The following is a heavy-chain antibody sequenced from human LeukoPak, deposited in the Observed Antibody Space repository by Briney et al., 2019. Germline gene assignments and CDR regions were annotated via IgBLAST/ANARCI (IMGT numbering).Heavy chain of an antibody. Sequence: GASVKVSCKGSGYIFTSYAIHWVRQAPGQTLEWVGWIKTGDGNTKYSEKLQGRVTITRDTSASTAYMELSSLRSEDTAVYYCVRKYCSSSSCYDYYYYGMDVWGQRTTVTVSS. J-gene: IGHJ6*02. V-gene: IGHV1-3*04. CDR2: IKTGDGNT. D-gene: IGHD2-2*01. CDR1: GYIFTSYA. CDR3: VRKYCSSSSCYDYYYYGMDV.